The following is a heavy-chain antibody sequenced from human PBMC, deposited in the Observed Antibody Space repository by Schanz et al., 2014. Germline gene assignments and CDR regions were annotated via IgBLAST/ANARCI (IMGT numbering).Heavy chain of an antibody. V-gene: IGHV1-69*04. CDR1: GGSFSNHG. Sequence: QVPLVQSGAEVKKPGSSVKVSCRASGGSFSNHGLTWVRQAPGQGLEWLGRFIPMVDVAKYSDKFQARVTMTTDTSTNTAYMELRRLRSDDTAVYYCARAPYDRSGYYAYWGQGTLVAVSS. J-gene: IGHJ4*02. CDR3: ARAPYDRSGYYAY. CDR2: FIPMVDVA. D-gene: IGHD3-22*01.